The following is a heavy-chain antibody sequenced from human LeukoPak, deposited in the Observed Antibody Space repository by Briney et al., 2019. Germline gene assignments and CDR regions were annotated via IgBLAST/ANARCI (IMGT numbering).Heavy chain of an antibody. CDR1: GGTFSSYA. Sequence: LVKVSCKASGGTFSSYAISWVRQAPGQGLEWMGRIIPILGIANYAQKFQGRVTITADKPTSTAYMELSSLRSEDTAVYYCASTTTYYGGNSGGLLDYWGQGTLVTVSS. V-gene: IGHV1-69*04. D-gene: IGHD4-23*01. CDR3: ASTTTYYGGNSGGLLDY. CDR2: IIPILGIA. J-gene: IGHJ4*02.